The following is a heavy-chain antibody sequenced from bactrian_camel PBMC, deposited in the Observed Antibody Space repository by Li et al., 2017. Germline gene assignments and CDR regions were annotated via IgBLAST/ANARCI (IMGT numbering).Heavy chain of an antibody. Sequence: HVQLVESGGGSVQAGGSLRLSCAPSRWHITWYCMGWFRQIQGKQREGVASIDKNGKTDYADSVRGRFTSSDDSAKNTVYLHMDNLKPEDTACTTVRPTSVRCLVIVSLTTGARGPRSPSP. CDR3: RPTSVRCLVIVSLTT. CDR1: RWHITWYC. J-gene: IGHJ4*01. CDR2: IDKNGKT. V-gene: IGHV3S53*01. D-gene: IGHD6*01.